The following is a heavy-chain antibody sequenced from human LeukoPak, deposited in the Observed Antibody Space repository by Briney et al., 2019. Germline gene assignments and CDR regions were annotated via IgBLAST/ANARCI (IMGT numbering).Heavy chain of an antibody. CDR3: ARVDGRYYYYYGMDV. J-gene: IGHJ6*02. D-gene: IGHD6-19*01. V-gene: IGHV3-7*01. Sequence: GGSLRLSCEGSGFTFSNYWMSWVRQAPGKGLEWVANIQQHGSETYYGDSVKGRFTISRDNAKNSLYLQMNSLRAEDTAVYYCARVDGRYYYYYGMDVWGHGTTVTVSS. CDR2: IQQHGSET. CDR1: GFTFSNYW.